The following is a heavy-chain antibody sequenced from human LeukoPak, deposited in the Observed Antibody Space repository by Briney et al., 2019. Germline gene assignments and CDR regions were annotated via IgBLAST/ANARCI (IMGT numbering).Heavy chain of an antibody. V-gene: IGHV1-69*05. Sequence: SVKVSCKASGGTFSSYAISWVRQAPGQGLEWMGGIIPIFGTANYAQKFQGRVTITTDESASTAYMELSSLRSEDTAVYYCARERRTYCSSTSCYYYFDYWGQGTLVTVSS. CDR2: IIPIFGTA. CDR3: ARERRTYCSSTSCYYYFDY. J-gene: IGHJ4*02. D-gene: IGHD2-2*01. CDR1: GGTFSSYA.